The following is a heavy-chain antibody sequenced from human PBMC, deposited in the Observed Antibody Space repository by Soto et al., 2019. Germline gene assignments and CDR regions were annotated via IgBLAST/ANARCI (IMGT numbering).Heavy chain of an antibody. J-gene: IGHJ4*02. D-gene: IGHD3-10*01. CDR2: VRDKAHTYTT. CDR3: ARAMVRGNYFDH. V-gene: IGHV3-72*01. Sequence: PGGSLRLSCAGSGFTFSDHYMDWVRQAPGKGLEWVARVRDKAHTYTTEYAASVKGRFIISRDDSRNSLHLQMNSLKTEDTAVYYCARAMVRGNYFDHWGQGALVTVSS. CDR1: GFTFSDHY.